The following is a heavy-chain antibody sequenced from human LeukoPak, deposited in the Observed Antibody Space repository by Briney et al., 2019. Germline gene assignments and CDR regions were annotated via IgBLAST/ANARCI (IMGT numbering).Heavy chain of an antibody. Sequence: ASVKVSCKASGYTFTDYYMHWVRQAPGQGPEWMGWINPNSGGTNYAQKFQGRVTMTRDTSISTAYMELSRLRSDDTAVYYCARGIVPAAKAYFDYWGQGTLVTVSS. V-gene: IGHV1-2*02. J-gene: IGHJ4*02. CDR3: ARGIVPAAKAYFDY. CDR2: INPNSGGT. D-gene: IGHD2-2*01. CDR1: GYTFTDYY.